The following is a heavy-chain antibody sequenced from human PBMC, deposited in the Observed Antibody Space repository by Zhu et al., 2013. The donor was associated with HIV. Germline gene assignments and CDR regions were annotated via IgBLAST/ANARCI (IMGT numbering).Heavy chain of an antibody. V-gene: IGHV1-46*01. J-gene: IGHJ4*02. Sequence: QVQLVQSGAEVKKPGASVTLSCKASGYTFTSYYIHWVRQAPGQGLEWMGIIFPSGGTPMYAQKFQGRVTLTSDTSTSTVYMDLSSLRSDDTAVYYCARPRNDFWSGSHSPGFDYWAREAWSPSPQ. D-gene: IGHD3-3*01. CDR3: ARPRNDFWSGSHSPGFDY. CDR2: IFPSGGTP. CDR1: GYTFTSYY.